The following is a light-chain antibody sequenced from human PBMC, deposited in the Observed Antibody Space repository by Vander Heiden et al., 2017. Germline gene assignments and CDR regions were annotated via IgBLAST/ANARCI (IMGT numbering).Light chain of an antibody. Sequence: QSVLTQPPSVSGAPGQRVTISCTGSSSNIGAGYDVHWYQQLPGTAPKLLMYGNTNRPSGVPDRFSGSKSGTSASLDITGLQAEDEADYYCQSYDTSLSGRVFGTGTKVNV. CDR3: QSYDTSLSGRV. V-gene: IGLV1-40*01. CDR1: SSNIGAGYD. J-gene: IGLJ1*01. CDR2: GNT.